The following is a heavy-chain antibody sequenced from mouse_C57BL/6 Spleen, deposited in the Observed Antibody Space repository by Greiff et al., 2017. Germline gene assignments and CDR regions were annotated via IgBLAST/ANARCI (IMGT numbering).Heavy chain of an antibody. Sequence: EVQLQQSGAELVRPGSSVKMSCKTSGYTFTSYGINWVKQRPGQGLEWIGYIYLGNGYTEYNEKFKGKATLTSDTSSSTAYMQLSSLTSEDSAIYFCARSAGYWYFDVWGTGTTVTVSS. J-gene: IGHJ1*03. V-gene: IGHV1-58*01. CDR1: GYTFTSYG. CDR2: IYLGNGYT. CDR3: ARSAGYWYFDV.